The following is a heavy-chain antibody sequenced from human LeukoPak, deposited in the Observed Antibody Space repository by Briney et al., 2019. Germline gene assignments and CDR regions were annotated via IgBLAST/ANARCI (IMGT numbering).Heavy chain of an antibody. V-gene: IGHV1-18*01. D-gene: IGHD6-13*01. Sequence: ASVKVSCKASGYTFTSSGITWVRQAPGQGLEWMGWFNPENGNTNYAQKVQGRVTMTADTSTSTSYMELRSLRSDDTAVYYCAREHSSSWDQFDYWGQGTLVTVSS. J-gene: IGHJ4*02. CDR2: FNPENGNT. CDR1: GYTFTSSG. CDR3: AREHSSSWDQFDY.